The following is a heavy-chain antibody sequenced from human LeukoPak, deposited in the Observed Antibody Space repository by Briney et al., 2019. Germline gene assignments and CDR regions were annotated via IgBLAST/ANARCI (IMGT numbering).Heavy chain of an antibody. CDR1: GDSVSSINGA. D-gene: IGHD6-19*01. CDR2: TYYRSKWYN. V-gene: IGHV6-1*01. Sequence: SQTLSVTCAISGDSVSSINGAWNWIRQSPSRGLEWLGRTYYRSKWYNEYAVSMEGRITINPDTSKNQFSLQLNSVTPEDTAVYYCARDLGNTGWNTFDYWGQGTLVTVSS. CDR3: ARDLGNTGWNTFDY. J-gene: IGHJ4*02.